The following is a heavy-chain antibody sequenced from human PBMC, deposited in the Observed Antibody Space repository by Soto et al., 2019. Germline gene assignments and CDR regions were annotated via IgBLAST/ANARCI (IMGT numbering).Heavy chain of an antibody. V-gene: IGHV4-59*06. D-gene: IGHD3-10*01. CDR3: ARVYGSGSYSVDY. CDR1: GASIRSYY. CDR2: IYYSGST. Sequence: SETLSLTCSVSGASIRSYYWHWIRQPPGKGLEWIGYIYYSGSTYYNPSLKSRVTISVDTSKNQFSLKLSSVTAADTAVYYCARVYGSGSYSVDYWGQGTLVTVSS. J-gene: IGHJ4*02.